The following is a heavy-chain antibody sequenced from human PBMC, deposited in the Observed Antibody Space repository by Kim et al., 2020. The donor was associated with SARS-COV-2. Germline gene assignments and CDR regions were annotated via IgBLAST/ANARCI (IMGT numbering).Heavy chain of an antibody. J-gene: IGHJ4*02. Sequence: SDSGISTHYADSVKGRFTISRDKSKSTLFLQMNSLRADDTAVYYCEASDYWGQGTLVTVSS. V-gene: IGHV3-23*01. CDR2: SDSGIST. CDR3: EASDY.